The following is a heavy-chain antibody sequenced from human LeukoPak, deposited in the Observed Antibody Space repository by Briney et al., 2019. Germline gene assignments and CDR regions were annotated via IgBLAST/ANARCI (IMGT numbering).Heavy chain of an antibody. Sequence: GGSLRLSCAASGFTFSSYAMHWVRQAPGKGLEYVSAISSNGGSTYYANSVKGRFTISRDNSKNTLYLQMGSLRAEDMAVYYCARVHDSSGYWGYYFDYWGQGNPGHRLL. V-gene: IGHV3-64*01. J-gene: IGHJ4*02. CDR3: ARVHDSSGYWGYYFDY. D-gene: IGHD3-22*01. CDR1: GFTFSSYA. CDR2: ISSNGGST.